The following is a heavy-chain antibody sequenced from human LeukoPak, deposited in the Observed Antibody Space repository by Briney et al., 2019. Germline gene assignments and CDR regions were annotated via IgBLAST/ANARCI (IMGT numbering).Heavy chain of an antibody. CDR3: AREGHYDILTGEFNAFDI. V-gene: IGHV1-18*01. CDR2: ISVYNGNT. D-gene: IGHD3-9*01. Sequence: GASVKVSCKASGYTFTSYGISWVRQAPGQGLEWMGWISVYNGNTNYAQKLQGRVTMTRDTSISTAYMELSRLRSDDTAVYYCAREGHYDILTGEFNAFDIWGQGTMVTVSS. J-gene: IGHJ3*02. CDR1: GYTFTSYG.